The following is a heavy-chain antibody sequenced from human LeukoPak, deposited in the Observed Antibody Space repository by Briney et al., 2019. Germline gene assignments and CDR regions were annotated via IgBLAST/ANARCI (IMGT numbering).Heavy chain of an antibody. CDR1: GFTFGSYW. J-gene: IGHJ5*02. D-gene: IGHD6-19*01. Sequence: GGSLRLSCAASGFTFGSYWMHWVRQAPGKGLVWVSRINGDGSSTSYADSVRGRFTISRDNAKNTLYLQMNSLRAEDTAVYFCARAKAVAGSAGDNWFDPWGQGALVTVSS. V-gene: IGHV3-74*01. CDR3: ARAKAVAGSAGDNWFDP. CDR2: INGDGSST.